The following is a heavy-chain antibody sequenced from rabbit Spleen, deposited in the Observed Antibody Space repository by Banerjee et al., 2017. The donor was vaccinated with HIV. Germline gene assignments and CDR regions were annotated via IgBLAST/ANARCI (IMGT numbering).Heavy chain of an antibody. CDR3: ARGEHFSVGFSAFAIYLDL. D-gene: IGHD6-1*01. CDR2: IDTSSVNI. V-gene: IGHV1S40*01. Sequence: QSLEESGGDLVKPGASLTLTCKASGFDFSSSYMCWVRQAPGKGLELIACIDTSSVNIADATWAKGRFTISKTSSTTVTLQMTSLTAADTATYFCARGEHFSVGFSAFAIYLDLWGQGTLVTVS. CDR1: GFDFSSSY. J-gene: IGHJ4*01.